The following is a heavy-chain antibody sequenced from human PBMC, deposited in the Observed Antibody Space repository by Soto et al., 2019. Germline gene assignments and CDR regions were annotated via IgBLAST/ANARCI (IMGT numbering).Heavy chain of an antibody. J-gene: IGHJ2*01. V-gene: IGHV3-66*01. CDR3: ARDPVIGLFEL. CDR2: IYSGGDT. CDR1: GFTVSNNY. Sequence: EVQLVESGGALVQPGGSLRLSCAVSGFTVSNNYMSWVRQAPGKGPEWVSVIYSGGDTYYADSVKGRFTVSRDNSKNTLYLQMHRLRAEDTALYYCARDPVIGLFELWGRGTLVTVSS.